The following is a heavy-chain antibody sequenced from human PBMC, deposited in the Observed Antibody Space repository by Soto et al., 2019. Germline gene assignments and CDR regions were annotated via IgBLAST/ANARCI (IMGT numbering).Heavy chain of an antibody. CDR1: GGTFSSYA. CDR3: ARDMIGGSGSYYWSDY. CDR2: IIPIFGTA. V-gene: IGHV1-69*13. D-gene: IGHD3-10*01. J-gene: IGHJ4*02. Sequence: SVKVSCKASGGTFSSYAISWVRQAPGQGLEWMGGIIPIFGTANYAQKFQGRVTITADESTSTAYMELGSLRSEDTAVYYCARDMIGGSGSYYWSDYWGQGTLVTVSS.